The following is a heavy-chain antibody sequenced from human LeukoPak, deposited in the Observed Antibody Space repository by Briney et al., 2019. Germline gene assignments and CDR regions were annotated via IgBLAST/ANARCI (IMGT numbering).Heavy chain of an antibody. CDR3: ARDYGYEIDY. D-gene: IGHD5-24*01. CDR2: ISSSST. Sequence: GGSLRLSCAASGFTFSSYSMNWVRQAPGKGLEWVSSISSSSTYADSVKGRFTISRDSAKNSLYLQMNGLRVEDTAVYYCARDYGYEIDYWGQGTLVTVSS. J-gene: IGHJ4*02. CDR1: GFTFSSYS. V-gene: IGHV3-21*01.